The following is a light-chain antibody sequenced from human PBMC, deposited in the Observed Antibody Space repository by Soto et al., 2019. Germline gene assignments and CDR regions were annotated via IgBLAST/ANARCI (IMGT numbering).Light chain of an antibody. V-gene: IGKV4-1*01. J-gene: IGKJ2*01. CDR1: QSVLYSSNNKNY. CDR2: WAS. Sequence: DIVMTQSPDSLAVSLGERATINCKSSQSVLYSSNNKNYLAWYQQKPGQPPKLLIYWASTRESGVPDRFSGSGSVTDFTLTISSLQAEDVSVYYGHQYYRTPPYTFGQGTKLEIK. CDR3: HQYYRTPPYT.